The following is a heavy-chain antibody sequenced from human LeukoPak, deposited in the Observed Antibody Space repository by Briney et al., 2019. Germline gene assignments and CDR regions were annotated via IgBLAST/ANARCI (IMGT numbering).Heavy chain of an antibody. CDR1: GGSISSYY. CDR3: ARDSYYYGSGSYYVDY. CDR2: IYTSGST. Sequence: SETLSLTCTVSGGSISSYYWSWIRQPAGKGLEWIGRIYTSGSTNYNPSLKSRVTMSVDTSKNQFSLKLSSVAAADTAVYYCARDSYYYGSGSYYVDYWGQGTLVTVSS. J-gene: IGHJ4*02. V-gene: IGHV4-4*07. D-gene: IGHD3-10*01.